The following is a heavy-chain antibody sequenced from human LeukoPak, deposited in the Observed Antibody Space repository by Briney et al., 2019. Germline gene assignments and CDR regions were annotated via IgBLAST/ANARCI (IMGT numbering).Heavy chain of an antibody. CDR1: GFTFSSYS. D-gene: IGHD3-10*01. CDR3: ARDSGYPGSLDY. Sequence: RAGGSLRLSCAASGFTFSSYSMNWVRQAPGKGLEWVAVIWYDGSNKYYADSVKGRFTISRDNSKNTLYLQMNSLRAEDTAVYYCARDSGYPGSLDYWGQGTLVTVSS. V-gene: IGHV3-33*08. J-gene: IGHJ4*02. CDR2: IWYDGSNK.